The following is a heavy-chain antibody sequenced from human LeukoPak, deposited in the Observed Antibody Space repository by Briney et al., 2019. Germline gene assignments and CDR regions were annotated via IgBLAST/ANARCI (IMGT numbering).Heavy chain of an antibody. D-gene: IGHD3-3*01. Sequence: GGPQSLLCGASGLPYNDYYISGTREATGEALEGVSYIRSSSSTIYCADSVKRLYTLSRDIAKHALYLQVNRLRAEDTAVYYCAREIRKLEAFDIWGQGTMVTVSS. CDR2: IRSSSSTI. CDR3: AREIRKLEAFDI. J-gene: IGHJ3*02. V-gene: IGHV3-11*01. CDR1: GLPYNDYY.